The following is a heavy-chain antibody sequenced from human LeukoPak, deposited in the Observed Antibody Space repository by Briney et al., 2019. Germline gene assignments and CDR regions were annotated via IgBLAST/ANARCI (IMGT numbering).Heavy chain of an antibody. CDR3: AREFGVAEKWEPFMDY. D-gene: IGHD1-26*01. CDR2: INAGNGNT. Sequence: WASVKVSCKASGYTFTSYAMHWVRQAPGQRLEWMGWINAGNGNTKYSQKFQGRVTITRDTSASTAYMELSSLRSEDTAVYYCAREFGVAEKWEPFMDYWGQGTLVTVSS. J-gene: IGHJ4*02. CDR1: GYTFTSYA. V-gene: IGHV1-3*01.